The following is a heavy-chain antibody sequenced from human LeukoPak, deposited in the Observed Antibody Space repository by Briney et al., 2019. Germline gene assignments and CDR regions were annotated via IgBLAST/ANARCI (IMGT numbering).Heavy chain of an antibody. CDR3: ARGSSSDWPFDY. Sequence: ASVKVSCKASGYTFTFYAMHWVRQAPGQGPEWMGWLNTVNGNTKYSQKFQGRVTITRDTSATTAYMELSSLTSEDTAVYYCARGSSSDWPFDYWGQGTLVTDSS. CDR1: GYTFTFYA. J-gene: IGHJ4*02. D-gene: IGHD6-19*01. V-gene: IGHV1-3*04. CDR2: LNTVNGNT.